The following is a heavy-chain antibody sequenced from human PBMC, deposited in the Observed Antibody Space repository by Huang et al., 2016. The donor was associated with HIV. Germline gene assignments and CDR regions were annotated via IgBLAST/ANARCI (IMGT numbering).Heavy chain of an antibody. CDR2: ISYDGNNK. Sequence: QVHLVESGGGVVQPGRSLRLSCAASEFTFSDYAIHWVRQAPGKGLEWVAMISYDGNNKYYADSVKGRFTISRDNSKNTLYLQMNSLRPEDTAVFYCARDHGGFSLDYWGQGTLVTVSS. J-gene: IGHJ4*02. CDR3: ARDHGGFSLDY. D-gene: IGHD3-16*01. CDR1: EFTFSDYA. V-gene: IGHV3-30-3*01.